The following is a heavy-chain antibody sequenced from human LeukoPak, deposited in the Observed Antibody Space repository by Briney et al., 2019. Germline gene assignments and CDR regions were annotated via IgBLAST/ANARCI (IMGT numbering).Heavy chain of an antibody. V-gene: IGHV3-48*03. D-gene: IGHD1-26*01. J-gene: IGHJ4*02. CDR2: ISSSGTTM. CDR1: GFTFSSYE. CDR3: ARSSGTYHFDY. Sequence: PGGSLRLSCAASGFTFSSYEMNWVRQAPGKGLEWVSYISSSGTTMYYADSVKGRFTISRDNAKNSLFLQVNSLRAEDTAVYYCARSSGTYHFDYWGQGTLVTVSS.